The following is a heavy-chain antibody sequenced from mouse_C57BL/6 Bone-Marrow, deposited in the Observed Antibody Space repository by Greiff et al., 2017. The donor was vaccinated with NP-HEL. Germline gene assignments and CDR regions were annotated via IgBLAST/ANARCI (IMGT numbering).Heavy chain of an antibody. D-gene: IGHD1-1*01. J-gene: IGHJ4*01. V-gene: IGHV1-63*01. Sequence: QVHVKQSGAELVRPGTSVKMSCKASGYTFTNYWIGWAKQRPGHGLEWIGDIYPGGGYTNYNEKFKGKATLTADKSSSTAYMQFSSLTSEDSAIYYCARRGVVATRYYYAMDYWGQGTSVTVSS. CDR2: IYPGGGYT. CDR1: GYTFTNYW. CDR3: ARRGVVATRYYYAMDY.